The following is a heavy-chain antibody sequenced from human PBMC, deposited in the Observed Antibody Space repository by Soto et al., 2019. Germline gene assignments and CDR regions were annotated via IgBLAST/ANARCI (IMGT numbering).Heavy chain of an antibody. V-gene: IGHV3-23*01. CDR1: GFTFSSHA. CDR3: AKWHTYNYDSRAYSGFDY. CDR2: ISGGGTS. J-gene: IGHJ4*02. Sequence: PGGSLRLSCATSGFTFSSHAMTLVRQAPGKGLEYVSAISGGGTSYYADSVTVRFTISRDNSRSTLYLQMNSLRAEDTAAYYCAKWHTYNYDSRAYSGFDYWRQGTQVTVSS. D-gene: IGHD3-22*01.